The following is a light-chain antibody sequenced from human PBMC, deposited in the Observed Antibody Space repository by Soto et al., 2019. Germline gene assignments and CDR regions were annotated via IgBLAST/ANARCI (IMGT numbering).Light chain of an antibody. J-gene: IGLJ2*01. CDR2: DVS. Sequence: QSVLTQPASVSGSPGQSITISCTGTSSDVGDYNYVSWYQQHPGKAPKLMIYDVSNRPSGVSNRFSGSKSGNTASLTISGLQAEDEADYYCSSYISSSTLVLFGGGTKVTVL. V-gene: IGLV2-14*03. CDR1: SSDVGDYNY. CDR3: SSYISSSTLVL.